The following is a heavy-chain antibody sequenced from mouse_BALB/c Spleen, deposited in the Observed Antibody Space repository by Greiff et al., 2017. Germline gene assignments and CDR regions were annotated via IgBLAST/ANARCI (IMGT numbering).Heavy chain of an antibody. J-gene: IGHJ3*01. Sequence: VQLKQSGAELVKPGASVKLSCTASGFNIKDTYMHWVKQRPEQGLEWIGRIDPANGNTKYDPKFQGKATITADTSSNTAYLQLSSLTSEDTAVYYCAYYGSSPGWFAYWGQGTLVTVSA. V-gene: IGHV14-3*02. CDR2: IDPANGNT. CDR3: AYYGSSPGWFAY. D-gene: IGHD1-1*01. CDR1: GFNIKDTY.